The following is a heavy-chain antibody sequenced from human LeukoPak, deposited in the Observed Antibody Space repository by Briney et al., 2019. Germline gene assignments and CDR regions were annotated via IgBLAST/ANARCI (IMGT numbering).Heavy chain of an antibody. CDR2: ISYDGSNR. J-gene: IGHJ6*02. Sequence: GGSLRLSCAASGFTFSSYGMHWVRQAPGKGLEWVAVISYDGSNRYYADSVKGRFTISRDNSMNTLYLQMNSLRADDTAVYYCARGGGTAGYYYQMDVWGQGTTVTVSS. CDR1: GFTFSSYG. V-gene: IGHV3-30*03. CDR3: ARGGGTAGYYYQMDV. D-gene: IGHD1-1*01.